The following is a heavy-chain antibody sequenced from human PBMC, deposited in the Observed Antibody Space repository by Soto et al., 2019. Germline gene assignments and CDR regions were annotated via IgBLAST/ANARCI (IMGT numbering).Heavy chain of an antibody. Sequence: PWGSLRLSCAASGFTFSDYGMHWVRQAPGKGLEWVAVTSYDGSDAYYADSVKGRFSISRDNSKNTLYLQINSLRTDDTAVYYCAKDIVSCSYGVCYKRDHWGQGTQVPVSS. D-gene: IGHD2-8*01. CDR3: AKDIVSCSYGVCYKRDH. CDR1: GFTFSDYG. J-gene: IGHJ4*02. V-gene: IGHV3-30*18. CDR2: TSYDGSDA.